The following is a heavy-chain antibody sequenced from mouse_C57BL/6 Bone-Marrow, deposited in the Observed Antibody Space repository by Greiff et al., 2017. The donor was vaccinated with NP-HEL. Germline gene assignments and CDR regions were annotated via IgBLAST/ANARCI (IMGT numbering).Heavy chain of an antibody. CDR2: IYPGPSDT. J-gene: IGHJ4*01. V-gene: IGHV1-5*01. Sequence: EVQLQQSGTVLARPGASVKMSCKTSGYTFTSYWMHWVKQRPGQGLEWIGAIYPGPSDTSYNQKFKGKAKLTAVTSASTAYMELSSLTNEDSAVYYCTYGNYYYAMDYWGQGTSVTVSS. D-gene: IGHD2-1*01. CDR1: GYTFTSYW. CDR3: TYGNYYYAMDY.